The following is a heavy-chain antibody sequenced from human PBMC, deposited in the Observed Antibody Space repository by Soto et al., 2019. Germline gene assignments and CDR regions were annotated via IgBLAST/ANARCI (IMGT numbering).Heavy chain of an antibody. J-gene: IGHJ6*02. Sequence: QVQLQESGPGLVKPSQTLSLTCTVSGGSISSGGYYWSWIRQHPGKGLEWIGYIYYSGSTYYNPSLKSRVTISVDTSKKQFSLKLSAVTAADTAVYHCARARGSACHNGIGVWGLGTTVTVSS. CDR3: ARARGSACHNGIGV. V-gene: IGHV4-31*03. CDR2: IYYSGST. CDR1: GGSISSGGYY. D-gene: IGHD3-10*01.